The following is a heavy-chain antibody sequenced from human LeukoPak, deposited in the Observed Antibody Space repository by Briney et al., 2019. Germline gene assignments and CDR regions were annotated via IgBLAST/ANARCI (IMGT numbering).Heavy chain of an antibody. CDR2: ITNNNGKT. J-gene: IGHJ4*02. D-gene: IGHD6-19*01. Sequence: GGSLRLSCAASGFGVSRYAMSWVRQVPGKGLEWVSSITNNNGKTYYADSVKGRFSISRDESENTVYLQMNSLRVEDTAIYFCAKDHPSSGWPTFEYWGQGTRVTVSS. CDR3: AKDHPSSGWPTFEY. V-gene: IGHV3-23*01. CDR1: GFGVSRYA.